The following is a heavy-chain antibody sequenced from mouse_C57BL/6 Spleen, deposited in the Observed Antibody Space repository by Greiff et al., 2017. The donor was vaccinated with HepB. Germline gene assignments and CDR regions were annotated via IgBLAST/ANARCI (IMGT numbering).Heavy chain of an antibody. Sequence: EVKLEESEGDLVQPGSSMKLSCTASGYTFSDYYMAWVRQVPEKGLEWVAKINYDGSSTYYLDSLKSRFIISRDNAKNILYLQMSSLKSEDTATYYCGRSHSSGYDMDCWGTGASVTVSS. J-gene: IGHJ4*01. CDR1: GYTFSDYY. D-gene: IGHD3-2*02. CDR3: GRSHSSGYDMDC. V-gene: IGHV5-16*01. CDR2: INYDGSST.